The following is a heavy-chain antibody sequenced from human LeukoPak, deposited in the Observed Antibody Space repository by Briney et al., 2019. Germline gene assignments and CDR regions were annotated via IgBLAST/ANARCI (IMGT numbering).Heavy chain of an antibody. D-gene: IGHD3-10*01. J-gene: IGHJ4*02. CDR2: ISYDGSNK. Sequence: GRSLRLSCAASGFTFSWFPMHWVRQAPGKGLEWVAVISYDGSNKYYGDSVKGRFIISRDNSKNTLYQQMNSLRPEDTALYYCARRGGDSGFDYWGQGALVTVSS. CDR1: GFTFSWFP. V-gene: IGHV3-30*04. CDR3: ARRGGDSGFDY.